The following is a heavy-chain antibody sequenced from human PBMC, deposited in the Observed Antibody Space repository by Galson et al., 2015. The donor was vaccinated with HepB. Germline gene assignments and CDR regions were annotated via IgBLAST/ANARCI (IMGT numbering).Heavy chain of an antibody. V-gene: IGHV3-7*03. Sequence: SLRLSCAASGFTFSSYWMSWVRQAPGQGLEWVANIKGDGSEENYVDSVKGRITISRDNARNSLYLQMNSLRGEDTAVYYCARESPYMDVWGKGTTVTVS. J-gene: IGHJ6*03. CDR2: IKGDGSEE. CDR1: GFTFSSYW. CDR3: ARESPYMDV.